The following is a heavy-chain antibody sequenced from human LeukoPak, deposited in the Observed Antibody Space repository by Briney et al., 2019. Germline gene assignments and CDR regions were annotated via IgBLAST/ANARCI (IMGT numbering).Heavy chain of an antibody. CDR2: IYYSGST. Sequence: SGTLSLTCAVSGGSISSSNWWSWVRQPPGKGLEWIGYIYYSGSTNYNPSLKSRVTISVDTSKNQFSLKLSSVTAADTAVYYCARDGYYFDYWGQGTLVTVSS. CDR1: GGSISSSNW. V-gene: IGHV4-4*02. CDR3: ARDGYYFDY. J-gene: IGHJ4*02.